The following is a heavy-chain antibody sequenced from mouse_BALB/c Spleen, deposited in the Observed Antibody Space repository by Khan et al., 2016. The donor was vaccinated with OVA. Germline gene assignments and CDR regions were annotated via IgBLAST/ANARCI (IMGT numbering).Heavy chain of an antibody. CDR1: GYSFTSYW. CDR3: ALNWDEDYYFDY. D-gene: IGHD4-1*01. CDR2: VHPSDSDT. V-gene: IGHV1-74*01. J-gene: IGHJ2*01. Sequence: QVQLQQPRAELVRPGASVKLSCKASGYSFTSYWLNWVKQRPGQDLEWSGMVHPSDSDTRLDQKIKDKATLTVDKSSNTADMQLSSPTSEDSAGYYCALNWDEDYYFDYWGQGSTLTVSS.